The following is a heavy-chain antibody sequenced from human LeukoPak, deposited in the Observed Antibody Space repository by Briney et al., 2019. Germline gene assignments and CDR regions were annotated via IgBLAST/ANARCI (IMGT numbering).Heavy chain of an antibody. D-gene: IGHD1-1*01. CDR2: INPNSGGT. CDR1: GYTFTGYY. Sequence: GASVKVSSKASGYTFTGYYMQWVRQAPGQGLEWMGWINPNSGGTNYAQKFQGWVTMTRDTSISTAYMELSRLRSDDTAVYYCARGLLTRSGWFDPWGQGTLVTVSS. CDR3: ARGLLTRSGWFDP. V-gene: IGHV1-2*04. J-gene: IGHJ5*02.